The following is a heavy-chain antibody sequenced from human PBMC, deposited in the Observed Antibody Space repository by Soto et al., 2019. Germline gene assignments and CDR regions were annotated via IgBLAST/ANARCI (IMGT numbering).Heavy chain of an antibody. Sequence: EVRLFESGGGLVEPGESLRLSCAASGFIFKDFAMSWVRQAPGKGLEWVSTITTSDDITYSADSVRGRFTISRDTSANTLFLQMSSLRGDDTATYYCTKGDSSGYFDPSSGYSTPDHWGQGTLVTVSS. D-gene: IGHD3-3*01. V-gene: IGHV3-23*01. CDR1: GFIFKDFA. CDR3: TKGDSSGYFDPSSGYSTPDH. CDR2: ITTSDDIT. J-gene: IGHJ5*02.